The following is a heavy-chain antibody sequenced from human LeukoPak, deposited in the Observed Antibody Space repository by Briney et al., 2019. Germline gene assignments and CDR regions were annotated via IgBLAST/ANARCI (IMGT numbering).Heavy chain of an antibody. CDR3: AKNYYGSGSYHTSFDY. CDR1: GFTFSSYE. V-gene: IGHV3-48*03. CDR2: ISSSGSTI. J-gene: IGHJ4*02. Sequence: GGSLRLSCAASGFTFSSYEMNWVRQAPGKGLEWVSYISSSGSTIYYADSVKGRFTISRDNAKNSLYLQMNSLRAEDTALYYCAKNYYGSGSYHTSFDYWGQGTLVTVSS. D-gene: IGHD3-10*01.